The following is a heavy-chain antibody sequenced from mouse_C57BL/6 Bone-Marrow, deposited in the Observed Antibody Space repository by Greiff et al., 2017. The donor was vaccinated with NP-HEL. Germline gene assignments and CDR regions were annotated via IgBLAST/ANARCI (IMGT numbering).Heavy chain of an antibody. Sequence: QVQLQQSGAELVRPGASVKLSCKASGYTFTDYYINWVKQRPGQGLEWIARIYPGSGNTYYNEKFKGKATLTAEKSSSTAYMQLSSLTSEDSAVYFCARNPYGNYFDYWGQGTTLTVSS. J-gene: IGHJ2*01. CDR2: IYPGSGNT. D-gene: IGHD5-1-1*01. CDR1: GYTFTDYY. CDR3: ARNPYGNYFDY. V-gene: IGHV1-76*01.